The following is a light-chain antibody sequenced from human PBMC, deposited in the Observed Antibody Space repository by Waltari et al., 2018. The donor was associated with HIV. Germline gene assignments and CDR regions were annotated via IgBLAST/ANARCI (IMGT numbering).Light chain of an antibody. V-gene: IGLV2-14*01. CDR3: SSYTSSSTLV. Sequence: QSALTQPASVSGSPGQSITISCTGTSSDVGGYNYVSWYQQHPGKAPKHMFYVVSNRPSGVSNRFSGSKSDNPASLTISGLQAEDEADYYCSSYTSSSTLVFGGGTKLTVL. J-gene: IGLJ2*01. CDR2: VVS. CDR1: SSDVGGYNY.